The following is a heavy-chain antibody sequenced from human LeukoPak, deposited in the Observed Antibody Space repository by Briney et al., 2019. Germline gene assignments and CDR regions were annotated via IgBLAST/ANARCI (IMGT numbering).Heavy chain of an antibody. CDR3: ARELGSGWYSNWFDP. Sequence: SETLSLACTVSGGSISSYYWSWIRQPPGKGLEWIGYIYYSGSTSYNPSLKSRVTISVDTSKNQFSLKLSSVTAADTAVYYCARELGSGWYSNWFDPWGQGTLVTVSS. V-gene: IGHV4-59*01. CDR1: GGSISSYY. J-gene: IGHJ5*02. D-gene: IGHD6-19*01. CDR2: IYYSGST.